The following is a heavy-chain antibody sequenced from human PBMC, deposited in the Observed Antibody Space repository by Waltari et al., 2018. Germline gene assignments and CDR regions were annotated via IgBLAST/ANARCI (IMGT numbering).Heavy chain of an antibody. V-gene: IGHV3-30*02. Sequence: QGQLVESGGGVVQPGGSLRLSCAASGFTFSKYGMHWVRQAPGKGLEWVAFIRFGAYNEDYVDSVKGRFTISRDNSKNTVYLQMNSLRPEDTAVYYCAKDRWELGGNFDYWGQGTLVTVSS. J-gene: IGHJ4*02. CDR3: AKDRWELGGNFDY. CDR1: GFTFSKYG. D-gene: IGHD7-27*01. CDR2: IRFGAYNE.